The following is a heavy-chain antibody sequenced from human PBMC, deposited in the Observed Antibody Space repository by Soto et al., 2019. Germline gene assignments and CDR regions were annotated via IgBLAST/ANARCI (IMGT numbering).Heavy chain of an antibody. Sequence: EVLLLESGGGLVQPGGSLRLSCEVSEFSFSSFALNWVRQAPGKGLEWVSAIGDSGASTYYADSVKGRFTISRDNSRNTLYLQLNSLRAEDTAVYYCAKGVELDVWGNGTTVTVSS. CDR1: EFSFSSFA. V-gene: IGHV3-23*01. D-gene: IGHD1-26*01. J-gene: IGHJ6*04. CDR3: AKGVELDV. CDR2: IGDSGAST.